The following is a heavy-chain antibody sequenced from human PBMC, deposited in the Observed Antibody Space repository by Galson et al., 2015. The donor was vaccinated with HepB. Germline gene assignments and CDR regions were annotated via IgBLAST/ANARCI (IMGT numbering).Heavy chain of an antibody. J-gene: IGHJ4*02. CDR2: ISGSGGST. CDR3: AKGVLLSLGDIYYFDY. D-gene: IGHD3-16*01. Sequence: SLRLSCAASGFTFSSYAMSWVRQAPGKGLEWVSAISGSGGSTYYADSVKGRFTISRDNSKNTLYLQMNSLRAEDTAVYYCAKGVLLSLGDIYYFDYWGQGTLVTVSS. CDR1: GFTFSSYA. V-gene: IGHV3-23*01.